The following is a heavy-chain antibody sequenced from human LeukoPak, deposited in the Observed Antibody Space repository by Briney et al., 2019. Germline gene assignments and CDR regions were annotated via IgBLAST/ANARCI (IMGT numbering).Heavy chain of an antibody. D-gene: IGHD3-22*01. CDR3: ATLQSSGYDYSDY. CDR2: IYYSGST. CDR1: SGSISSYY. V-gene: IGHV4-59*08. Sequence: SETLSLTCTVSSGSISSYYWSWIRQPPGKGLEWIGYIYYSGSTDYNPSLKSRVTMSVDTSKNQFSLRLSSVTAADTAVYYCATLQSSGYDYSDYWGQGILVTVSS. J-gene: IGHJ4*02.